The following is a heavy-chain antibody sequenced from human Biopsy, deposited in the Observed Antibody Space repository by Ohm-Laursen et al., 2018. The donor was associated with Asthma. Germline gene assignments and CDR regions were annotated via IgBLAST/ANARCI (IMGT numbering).Heavy chain of an antibody. D-gene: IGHD3-16*01. CDR1: GGTSSSDA. V-gene: IGHV1-69*01. Sequence: SSVKVSCKASGGTSSSDAIGWVRQAPGQGLEWMGGIIPIVGTTAYAQKFQGRVTITADEATSAAYMELSSLRSEDTAVYYCARDQGDFWFFDLWGRGSLVTVSS. CDR3: ARDQGDFWFFDL. CDR2: IIPIVGTT. J-gene: IGHJ2*01.